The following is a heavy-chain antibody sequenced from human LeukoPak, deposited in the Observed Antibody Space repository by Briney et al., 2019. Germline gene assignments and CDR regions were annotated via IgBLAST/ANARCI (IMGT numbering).Heavy chain of an antibody. CDR2: IRYDGSNK. V-gene: IGHV3-30*02. J-gene: IGHJ3*02. Sequence: GGSLRLSCAASGFTFSSYGMHWVRQAPGKGLEWVAFIRYDGSNKYYADSVKGRFTISRDNSKNTLYLQMNSLRAEDTAVYYCARDQVVTAIHHDAFDIWGQGTMVTVSS. CDR3: ARDQVVTAIHHDAFDI. D-gene: IGHD2-21*02. CDR1: GFTFSSYG.